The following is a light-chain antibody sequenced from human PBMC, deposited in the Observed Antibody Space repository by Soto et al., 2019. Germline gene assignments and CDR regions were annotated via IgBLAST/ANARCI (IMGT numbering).Light chain of an antibody. J-gene: IGKJ1*01. CDR3: QQSFSSPPWP. CDR1: QGIRND. Sequence: SHLTQSPPCLSSSVEDRVTITCRASQGIRNDLACYQQKPGKAPKLLIYAASSLHSGVPSRFSGSGSGTDFTLTISSLQPEDFATYYCQQSFSSPPWPFGQGTTVAIK. V-gene: IGKV1-39*01. CDR2: AAS.